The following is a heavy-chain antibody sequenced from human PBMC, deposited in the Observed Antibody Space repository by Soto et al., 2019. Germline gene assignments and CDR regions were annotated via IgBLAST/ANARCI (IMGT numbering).Heavy chain of an antibody. D-gene: IGHD2-21*01. Sequence: PXESLTLSSAAPGFTFSTYCMHWVRQAPGKGLVWVSRINSDGSSTNYADSVKGRFTISRDNAKNTLYLQMNSLRAEDTAVYYCVFPNGDYYYGMDVWGQGTTVTVSS. V-gene: IGHV3-74*01. CDR3: VFPNGDYYYGMDV. CDR1: GFTFSTYC. CDR2: INSDGSST. J-gene: IGHJ6*02.